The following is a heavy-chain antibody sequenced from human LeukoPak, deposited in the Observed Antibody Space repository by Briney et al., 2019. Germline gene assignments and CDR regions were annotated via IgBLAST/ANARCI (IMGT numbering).Heavy chain of an antibody. V-gene: IGHV3-9*02. D-gene: IGHD3-3*01. Sequence: GGSLRLSCAASGFTSDDYAMHWVRQAPGKGLEWVSGISWNSGSIGYADSVKGRFTISRDNAKNSLYLQMNSLRDEDTAVYYCARELYEFWSGRFDYWGQGTLVTVSS. CDR3: ARELYEFWSGRFDY. CDR2: ISWNSGSI. J-gene: IGHJ4*02. CDR1: GFTSDDYA.